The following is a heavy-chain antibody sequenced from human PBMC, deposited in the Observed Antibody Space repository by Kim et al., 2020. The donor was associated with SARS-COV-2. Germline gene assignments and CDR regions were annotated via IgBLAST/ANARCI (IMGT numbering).Heavy chain of an antibody. D-gene: IGHD2-15*01. J-gene: IGHJ4*02. V-gene: IGHV4-39*01. CDR3: ARSENCSGGSCYSN. Sequence: NPSLKSRVTISVDTAKNQFSLKLSSVTAADTAVYYCARSENCSGGSCYSNGGQGTLVTVSS.